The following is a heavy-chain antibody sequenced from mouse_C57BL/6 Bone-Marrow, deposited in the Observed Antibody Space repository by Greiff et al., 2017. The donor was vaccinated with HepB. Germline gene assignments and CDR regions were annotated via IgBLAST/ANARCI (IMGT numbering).Heavy chain of an antibody. D-gene: IGHD2-3*01. CDR2: IDPSDSYT. CDR3: ARVGDGYYVLS. J-gene: IGHJ2*01. V-gene: IGHV1-59*01. CDR1: GYTFTSYW. Sequence: VQLQQSGAELVRPGTSVKLSCKASGYTFTSYWMHWVKQRPGQGLEWIGVIDPSDSYTNYNQKFKGKATLTVDTSSSTAYMQLSSLTSEDSAVYYCARVGDGYYVLSWGQGTTLTVSS.